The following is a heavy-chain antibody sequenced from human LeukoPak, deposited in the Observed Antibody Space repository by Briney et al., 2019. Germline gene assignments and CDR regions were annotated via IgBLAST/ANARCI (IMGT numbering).Heavy chain of an antibody. CDR1: GGTFSSYA. Sequence: ASVKVSCKASGGTFSSYAISWVRQAPGQGPEWMGRIIPILGIANYAQKFQGRVTITADKSTSTAYMELSSLRSEDTAVYYCARTEYDYSNPSWAYYYYGMDVWGQGTTVTVSS. CDR3: ARTEYDYSNPSWAYYYYGMDV. CDR2: IIPILGIA. D-gene: IGHD4-4*01. J-gene: IGHJ6*02. V-gene: IGHV1-69*04.